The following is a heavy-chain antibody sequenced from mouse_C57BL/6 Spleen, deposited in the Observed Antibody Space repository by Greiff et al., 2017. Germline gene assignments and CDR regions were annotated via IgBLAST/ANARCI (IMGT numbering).Heavy chain of an antibody. J-gene: IGHJ3*01. CDR2: INPNNGGT. Sequence: EVQLQQSGPELVKPGASVKMSCKASGYTFTDYNMHWVKQSHGKSLEWIGYINPNNGGTSYNQKFKGKATLTVNKASSTAYMELRSLTSEDSAVYYCARGRVVDPLFAYWGQGTLVTVSA. D-gene: IGHD1-1*01. CDR1: GYTFTDYN. CDR3: ARGRVVDPLFAY. V-gene: IGHV1-22*01.